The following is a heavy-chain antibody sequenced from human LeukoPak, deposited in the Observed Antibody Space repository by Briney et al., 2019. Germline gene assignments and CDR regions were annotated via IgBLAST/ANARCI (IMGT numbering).Heavy chain of an antibody. D-gene: IGHD3-3*01. CDR3: AKVPPNRRPYDFRPRPIDY. V-gene: IGHV3-23*01. CDR1: GFTFSSYA. Sequence: GGSLRLSCAASGFTFSSYAMSWVRQAPGKGLEWVSAISGSGGSTYYADSVKGRFTISRDNSKNTLYLQMNSLRAEDTAVYYCAKVPPNRRPYDFRPRPIDYWGQGTLVTVSS. CDR2: ISGSGGST. J-gene: IGHJ4*02.